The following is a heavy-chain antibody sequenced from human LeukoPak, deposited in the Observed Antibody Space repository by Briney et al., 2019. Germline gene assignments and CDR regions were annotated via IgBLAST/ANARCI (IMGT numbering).Heavy chain of an antibody. CDR1: GYTFTSYG. CDR2: ISAYNGNT. Sequence: ASVKVSCKASGYTFTSYGISWVRQAPGQGLEWMGWISAYNGNTNYAQKLQGRVTMTTDTSTSTAYMELRSLRSDDTAVYYCARGHSYPTMVRGVIIRPYYFDYWGQGTLVTVSS. V-gene: IGHV1-18*01. D-gene: IGHD3-10*01. J-gene: IGHJ4*02. CDR3: ARGHSYPTMVRGVIIRPYYFDY.